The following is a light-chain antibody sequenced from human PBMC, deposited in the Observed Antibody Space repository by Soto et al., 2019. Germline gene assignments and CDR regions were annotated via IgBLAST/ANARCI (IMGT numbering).Light chain of an antibody. CDR3: QKYNSAPFT. CDR2: AAS. V-gene: IGKV1-27*01. CDR1: QGISNY. J-gene: IGKJ3*01. Sequence: DIQMTQSPSSLSASVGARAPITCRARQGISNYLAWYQQKPGKVPKLLIYAASTLQSGVPSRFSGSASGTDFTLTISSLQPEDVAIYYCQKYNSAPFTFGPGTKVDI.